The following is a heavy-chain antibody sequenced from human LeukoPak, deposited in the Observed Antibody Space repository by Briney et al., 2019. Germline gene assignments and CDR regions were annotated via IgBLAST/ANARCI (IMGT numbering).Heavy chain of an antibody. CDR1: GDSISSSSSY. V-gene: IGHV4-39*01. Sequence: SETLSLTCTVSGDSISSSSSYWGWIRQPPGKGLEWIGTIYYSRPTYYNLSLKSRVTISVDTSKNRFSLNLSSVTAADTAVYYCARHHDSSGLYGPFDYWGQGTLVTVSS. CDR2: IYYSRPT. CDR3: ARHHDSSGLYGPFDY. J-gene: IGHJ4*02. D-gene: IGHD3-22*01.